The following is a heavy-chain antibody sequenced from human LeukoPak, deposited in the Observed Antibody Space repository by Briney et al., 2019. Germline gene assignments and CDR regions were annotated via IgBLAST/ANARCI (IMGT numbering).Heavy chain of an antibody. D-gene: IGHD6-13*01. J-gene: IGHJ5*02. CDR1: GGSISGSSYY. V-gene: IGHV4-39*01. CDR2: IYYSGST. Sequence: SETLSLTCTVSGGSISGSSYYWGWIRQPPGKGLEWIGSIYYSGSTYYNPSLKSRVTISVDTSKNQFSLKLSSVTAADTAVYYCARQINQQLVADWFDPWGQGTLVTVSS. CDR3: ARQINQQLVADWFDP.